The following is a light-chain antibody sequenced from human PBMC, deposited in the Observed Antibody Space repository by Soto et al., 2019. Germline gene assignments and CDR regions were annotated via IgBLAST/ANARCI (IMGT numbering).Light chain of an antibody. CDR1: QSISSW. V-gene: IGKV1-5*03. Sequence: DIQMTQSPSTPSASVGDRVTITCRASQSISSWLAWYQQKPGKAPKLLIYKASSLESGVPSRFSGSGSGTEFTLTISSLQPDDFATYYCQQYENLPTFGQGTRLEIK. CDR2: KAS. CDR3: QQYENLPT. J-gene: IGKJ5*01.